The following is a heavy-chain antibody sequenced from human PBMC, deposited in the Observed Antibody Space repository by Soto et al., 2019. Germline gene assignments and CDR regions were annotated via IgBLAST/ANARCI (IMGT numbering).Heavy chain of an antibody. Sequence: ASVKVSCKASGYSFTSYYTHWVRQAPGQGLEWMGIINPFGGDTNYAQKFQGRLTMTRDTSTSIVYMELRSLRSEDTAIYYCARSPTPKSFFDYWGQGALVTVSS. CDR2: INPFGGDT. CDR3: ARSPTPKSFFDY. J-gene: IGHJ4*02. D-gene: IGHD4-4*01. CDR1: GYSFTSYY. V-gene: IGHV1-46*01.